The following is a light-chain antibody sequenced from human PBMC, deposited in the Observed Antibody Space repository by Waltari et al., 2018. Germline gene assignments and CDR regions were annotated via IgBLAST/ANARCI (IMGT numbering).Light chain of an antibody. J-gene: IGLJ1*01. Sequence: SYVLTQPPSVSVAPGQTARISCDGHTIGSKNVHWYQQKPGQAPVLVVYDDGDRPSGIPERFSGSNSGNTATLTISRVDAGDEADYYCQVWDSGSDHYVFGTVTKVTVL. V-gene: IGLV3-21*02. CDR2: DDG. CDR1: TIGSKN. CDR3: QVWDSGSDHYV.